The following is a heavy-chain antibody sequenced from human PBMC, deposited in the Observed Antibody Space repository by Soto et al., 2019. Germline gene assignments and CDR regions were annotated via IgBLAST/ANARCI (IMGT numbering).Heavy chain of an antibody. V-gene: IGHV3-15*07. CDR2: IRSKADGGIT. CDR3: TTGGSPLDA. D-gene: IGHD6-19*01. CDR1: GITVSNAW. J-gene: IGHJ3*01. Sequence: EVQLVESGGGLVKPGGSLRLSCAASGITVSNAWMNWVRQAPGKGLEWVGRIRSKADGGITDYPAPVKGRFTISRDDSKNMVHLQMDSLKTEDAAVYYCTTGGSPLDAWGQGTMVTVSS.